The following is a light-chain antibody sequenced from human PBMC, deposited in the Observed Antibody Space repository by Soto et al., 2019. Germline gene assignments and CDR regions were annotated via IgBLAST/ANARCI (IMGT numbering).Light chain of an antibody. J-gene: IGLJ1*01. CDR1: SSDVGGYNY. Sequence: QSVLTQPPSASGSPGQSVTISCTGSSSDVGGYNYVSWYQQYPGKAPKLMIYEVSKRPSGVPDRFSGSKSGNTASLTVSGLQAEDQPDYHCCSYAGINDYVFGTGTKVTVL. V-gene: IGLV2-8*01. CDR3: CSYAGINDYV. CDR2: EVS.